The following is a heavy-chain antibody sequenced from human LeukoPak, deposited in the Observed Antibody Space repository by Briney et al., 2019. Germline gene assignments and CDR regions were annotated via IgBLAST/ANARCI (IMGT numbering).Heavy chain of an antibody. CDR2: ISHSGSST. Sequence: GGSLRLSCAASRFSFSNHAMNWVRQAPGKGLEWISLISHSGSSTYYADSVKGRFTVSRDNSNNTLYLQMNSLRAEDTAVYYCAKGDGELRYVDSLFQFRLYFDHWGQRALVTVSS. CDR3: AKGDGELRYVDSLFQFRLYFDH. CDR1: RFSFSNHA. V-gene: IGHV3-23*01. J-gene: IGHJ4*02. D-gene: IGHD3-9*01.